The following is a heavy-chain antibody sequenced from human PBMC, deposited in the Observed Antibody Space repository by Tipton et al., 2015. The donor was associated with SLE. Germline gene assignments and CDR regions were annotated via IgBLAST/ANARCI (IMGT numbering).Heavy chain of an antibody. CDR2: INHSGST. CDR1: GGSFSGYY. V-gene: IGHV4-34*01. CDR3: ARAVLVRGGAFDI. J-gene: IGHJ3*02. Sequence: TLSLTCAVYGGSFSGYYWSWIRQPPGKGLEWLGEINHSGSTNYNPSLKSRVTISVDTSKNQFSLKLSSVTAADTAVYYCARAVLVRGGAFDIWGQGTMVTVSS. D-gene: IGHD3-10*01.